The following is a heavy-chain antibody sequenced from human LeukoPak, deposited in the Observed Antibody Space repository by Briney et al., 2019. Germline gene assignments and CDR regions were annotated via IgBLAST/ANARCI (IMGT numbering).Heavy chain of an antibody. CDR3: ARGDYGHCSGGSCYSYNWFDP. J-gene: IGHJ5*02. CDR1: GGSISSGGYS. Sequence: SETLSLTCAVSGGSISSGGYSWSWIRQPPGKGLEWIGYIYHSGSTYYNPSLKSRVTISVDRSKNQFPLKLSSVTAADTAVYYCARGDYGHCSGGSCYSYNWFDPWGQGTLVTVSS. V-gene: IGHV4-30-2*01. CDR2: IYHSGST. D-gene: IGHD2-15*01.